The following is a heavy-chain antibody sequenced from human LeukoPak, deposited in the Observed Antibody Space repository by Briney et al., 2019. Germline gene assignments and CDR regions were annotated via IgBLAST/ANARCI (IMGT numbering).Heavy chain of an antibody. CDR2: IYYSGST. D-gene: IGHD3-10*01. CDR1: GGSISSGDYY. Sequence: PSETLSLTCTVSGGSISSGDYYWSWIRQPPGKGLEWIGYIYYSGSTYYNPSLKSRVTISVDTSKNQFSLKLSSVTAADTAVYYCARYPYGSGSPWWYFDLWGRGTLVTVSS. V-gene: IGHV4-30-4*01. CDR3: ARYPYGSGSPWWYFDL. J-gene: IGHJ2*01.